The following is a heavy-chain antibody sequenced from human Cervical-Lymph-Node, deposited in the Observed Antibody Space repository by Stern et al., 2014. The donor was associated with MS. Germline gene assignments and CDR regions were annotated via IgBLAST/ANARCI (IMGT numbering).Heavy chain of an antibody. V-gene: IGHV1-69*09. J-gene: IGHJ4*02. CDR3: ARNPDWELLTVLEN. Sequence: QVQLVESGPEVKKPGSSVRVSCKGSGGPFSSDGFSWVRQAPGQGLEWMGRIIPIVDERDYAQRFQGRLTITADKSTSTVHMELSSLKSDDTAVYYCARNPDWELLTVLENWGQGTLVTVSS. D-gene: IGHD1-26*01. CDR1: GGPFSSDG. CDR2: IIPIVDER.